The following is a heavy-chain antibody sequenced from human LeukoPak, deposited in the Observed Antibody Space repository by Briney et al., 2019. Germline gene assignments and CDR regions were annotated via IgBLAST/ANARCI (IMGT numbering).Heavy chain of an antibody. V-gene: IGHV4-39*07. J-gene: IGHJ6*03. D-gene: IGHD2-2*01. Sequence: SETLSLTCSVSVVSISSGSNYWGWIRQPPGKTLEWIGSIYSSGGTYYNPSLKSRAIILIDTAKNHVSLNLSSVTAADTAVYYCARVLVPAGALWYYYYYMDVWSKGTTVTISS. CDR1: VVSISSGSNY. CDR3: ARVLVPAGALWYYYYYMDV. CDR2: IYSSGGT.